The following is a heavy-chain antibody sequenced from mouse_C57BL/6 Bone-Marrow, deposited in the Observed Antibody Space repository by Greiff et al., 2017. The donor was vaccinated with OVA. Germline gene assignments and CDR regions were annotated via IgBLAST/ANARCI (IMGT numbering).Heavy chain of an antibody. Sequence: VQLQQSGPELVKPGASVKISCKASGYAFSSSWMNWVKQRPGQGLEWIGRIYPGDGDTNYNGKFKGKATLTADKSSSTAYMQLSSLTSEDSAVYYGASDNYGRRYYFDYWGQGTTLTVSS. V-gene: IGHV1-82*01. CDR3: ASDNYGRRYYFDY. J-gene: IGHJ2*01. D-gene: IGHD2-12*01. CDR2: IYPGDGDT. CDR1: GYAFSSSW.